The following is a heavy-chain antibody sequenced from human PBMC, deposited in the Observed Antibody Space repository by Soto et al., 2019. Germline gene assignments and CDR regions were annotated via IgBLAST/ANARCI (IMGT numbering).Heavy chain of an antibody. CDR2: ISGSGGST. Sequence: GGSLRLSCAASGFTFSSYAMSWVRQAPGKGLEWVSAISGSGGSTYYADSVKGRFTISRDNSKYTLYLQMNSLRAEDTAVYNCAKSLAVAGPGGYYDGMDVWGQGTTVTVSS. CDR3: AKSLAVAGPGGYYDGMDV. J-gene: IGHJ6*02. V-gene: IGHV3-23*01. D-gene: IGHD6-19*01. CDR1: GFTFSSYA.